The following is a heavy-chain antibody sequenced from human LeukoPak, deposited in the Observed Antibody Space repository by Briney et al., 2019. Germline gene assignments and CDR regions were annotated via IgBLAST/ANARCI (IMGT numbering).Heavy chain of an antibody. J-gene: IGHJ3*02. V-gene: IGHV1-69*05. Sequence: SVKVSCKASGGTFSSYAISWVRQAPGQGLEWMGGIIPIFGTANYAQKFQGRVTITTDESTSTAYMELSSLRSEDTAVYYCARPLPRRYSSSWMDAFDIWGQGTMVTVSS. CDR2: IIPIFGTA. D-gene: IGHD6-13*01. CDR3: ARPLPRRYSSSWMDAFDI. CDR1: GGTFSSYA.